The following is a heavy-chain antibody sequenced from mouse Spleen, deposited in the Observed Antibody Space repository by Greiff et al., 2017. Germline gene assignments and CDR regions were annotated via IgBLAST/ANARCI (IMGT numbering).Heavy chain of an antibody. Sequence: LVESGAELVKPGASVKLSCTASGFNIKDYYMHWVKQRTEQGLEWIGRIDPEDGETKYAPKFQGKATITADTSSNTAFLQLSSLTSEDTAVYYCARKDPDSSGSLAYWGQGTLVTVSA. CDR1: GFNIKDYY. V-gene: IGHV14-2*01. CDR2: IDPEDGET. D-gene: IGHD3-2*01. J-gene: IGHJ3*01. CDR3: ARKDPDSSGSLAY.